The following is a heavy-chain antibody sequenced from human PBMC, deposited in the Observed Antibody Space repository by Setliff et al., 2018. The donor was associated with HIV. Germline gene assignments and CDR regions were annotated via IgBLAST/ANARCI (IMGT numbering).Heavy chain of an antibody. CDR2: IHTSGRT. J-gene: IGHJ5*02. D-gene: IGHD1-1*01. Sequence: SETLSLTCAVASESIVSYYWNWIRQPPGRGLEWIGYIHTSGRTKYNPSLKSRLTILVDTSKKQFSLRLTSVTAADTAVYYCSRAAYDAVDWLDPWGQGTLGTVS. V-gene: IGHV4-4*08. CDR3: SRAAYDAVDWLDP. CDR1: SESIVSYY.